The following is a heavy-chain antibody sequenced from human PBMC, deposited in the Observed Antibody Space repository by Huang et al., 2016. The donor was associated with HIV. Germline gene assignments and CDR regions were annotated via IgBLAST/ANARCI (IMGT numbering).Heavy chain of an antibody. D-gene: IGHD4-17*01. CDR2: INPSGGDT. Sequence: QVQLVQSGAEVKKPGASVKVSCTASGYTFTDYYMHWVRRAPGQGLEWIGIINPSGGDTSYAQKFQGRVTMTRDTSTRTFYMDLSSLRSEDTAVYYCARDPRPTVTASGGYFQHWGQGALVTVSS. CDR3: ARDPRPTVTASGGYFQH. V-gene: IGHV1-46*01. CDR1: GYTFTDYY. J-gene: IGHJ1*01.